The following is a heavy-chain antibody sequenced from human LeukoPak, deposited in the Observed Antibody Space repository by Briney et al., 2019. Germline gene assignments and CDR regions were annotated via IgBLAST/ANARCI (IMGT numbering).Heavy chain of an antibody. Sequence: GGSLRLSCAASGFTFSSYAMHWVRQAPGKGLEYVSAISSNGGSTYYANSVKGRFTISRDNSKNTLYLQMGSLRAEDMAVYYCARAAAPYGSGGYRGGNIWMGPYYYVDVWGKGTTVTVSS. CDR3: ARAAAPYGSGGYRGGNIWMGPYYYVDV. V-gene: IGHV3-64*01. D-gene: IGHD3-10*01. CDR1: GFTFSSYA. CDR2: ISSNGGST. J-gene: IGHJ6*03.